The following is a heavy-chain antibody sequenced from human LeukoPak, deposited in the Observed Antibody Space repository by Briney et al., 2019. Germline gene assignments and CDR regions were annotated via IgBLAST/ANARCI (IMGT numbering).Heavy chain of an antibody. V-gene: IGHV3-23*01. J-gene: IGHJ4*02. Sequence: PGGSLRLSCAASGFTFSSYGMSWVRQAPGKGLEWVSAISGSGGSTYYADSVKGRFTISRDNSKNTLYLQMNSLRAEDTAVYYCAKDMVRGVITGTRSPQDYWGQGTLVTVSS. CDR1: GFTFSSYG. CDR2: ISGSGGST. CDR3: AKDMVRGVITGTRSPQDY. D-gene: IGHD3-10*01.